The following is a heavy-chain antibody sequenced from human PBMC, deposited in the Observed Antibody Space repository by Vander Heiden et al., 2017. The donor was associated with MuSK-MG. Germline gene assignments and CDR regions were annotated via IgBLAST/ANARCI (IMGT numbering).Heavy chain of an antibody. J-gene: IGHJ6*03. CDR3: ARVIGDVVAGMASYFNTDV. CDR1: GVTFSHSA. D-gene: IGHD2-15*01. V-gene: IGHV1-69*10. Sequence: QVQLVQSGAEVKKPGSSVKVSCKASGVTFSHSAISWVRQAPGRGLEWMGGIVPSVDIANYAQNLRGRVTITADKSTSTAYMELTNLRPDDTAVYYCARVIGDVVAGMASYFNTDVWGKGTTVTVSS. CDR2: IVPSVDIA.